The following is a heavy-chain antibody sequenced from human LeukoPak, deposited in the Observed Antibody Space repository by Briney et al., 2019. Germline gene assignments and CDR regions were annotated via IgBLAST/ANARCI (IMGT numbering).Heavy chain of an antibody. V-gene: IGHV3-30*02. Sequence: GGSLRLSCVGSGFTFGSYGIHWVRQAPGTGLEWVTYVRYDESEKFYTDSVKGRFTISRDNSKSRVYLQMNSLRAEDTAVYYCVKSGDAPATRGASFYYYMDAWGKGTTVTVSS. CDR2: VRYDESEK. CDR3: VKSGDAPATRGASFYYYMDA. J-gene: IGHJ6*03. CDR1: GFTFGSYG. D-gene: IGHD2-15*01.